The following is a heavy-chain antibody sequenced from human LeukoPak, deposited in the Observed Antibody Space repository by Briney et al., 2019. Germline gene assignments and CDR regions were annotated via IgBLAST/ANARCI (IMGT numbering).Heavy chain of an antibody. J-gene: IGHJ4*02. CDR3: ARGSGYLETFDY. Sequence: GGSLRLSCGASGFNFSTYVIHWVRQAPGKGLEWVAAISTTGGNEYYADSVKGRFTISRDNSRNTLYLQMNSLRAEDTAVYYCARGSGYLETFDYWGQGTLVTVSS. D-gene: IGHD3-22*01. V-gene: IGHV3-30*04. CDR1: GFNFSTYV. CDR2: ISTTGGNE.